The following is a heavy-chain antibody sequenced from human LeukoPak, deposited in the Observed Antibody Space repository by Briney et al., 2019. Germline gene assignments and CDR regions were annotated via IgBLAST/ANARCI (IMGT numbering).Heavy chain of an antibody. V-gene: IGHV3-7*01. CDR3: ARDLELWPGNWFDP. CDR1: GFTFSSYW. D-gene: IGHD5-18*01. CDR2: IKQDGSEK. J-gene: IGHJ5*02. Sequence: GGSLRLSCAASGFTFSSYWMSWVRQAPGKGLEWVANIKQDGSEKYYVDSVKGRFTISRDNAKSSLYLQMNSLRAEDTAVYYCARDLELWPGNWFDPWGQGTLVTVSS.